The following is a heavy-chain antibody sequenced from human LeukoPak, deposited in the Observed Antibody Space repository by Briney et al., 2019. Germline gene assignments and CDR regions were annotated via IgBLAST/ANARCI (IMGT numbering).Heavy chain of an antibody. CDR2: ISYEGSNK. CDR1: GFTFSSYG. D-gene: IGHD3-16*01. CDR3: AKALSTYVWGSTGFDY. J-gene: IGHJ4*02. Sequence: GRSLRLSCAASGFTFSSYGMHWVRQAPGKGLEWVAVISYEGSNKYYVDSVKGRFTISRDNSKNTLYLQMNSLKPEDTAVYYCAKALSTYVWGSTGFDYWGQGILVTVSS. V-gene: IGHV3-30*18.